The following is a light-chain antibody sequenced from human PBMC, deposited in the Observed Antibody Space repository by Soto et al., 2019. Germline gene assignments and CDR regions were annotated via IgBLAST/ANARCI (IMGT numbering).Light chain of an antibody. CDR2: KAS. CDR3: QQYSTSPYT. CDR1: QNINRW. Sequence: DLQMTQSPSTLSASVGDRVTITCRASQNINRWLAWYQQKPGKAPKLLIKKASTLQTGVPSRFSGSGSGTDFTLIISSLQPGDFATYFCQQYSTSPYTFGQGTKLDIK. V-gene: IGKV1-5*03. J-gene: IGKJ2*01.